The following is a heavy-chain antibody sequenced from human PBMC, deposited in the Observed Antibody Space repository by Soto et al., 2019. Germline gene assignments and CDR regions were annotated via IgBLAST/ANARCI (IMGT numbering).Heavy chain of an antibody. CDR1: GFTFSSYA. CDR3: AKDDNPYCGGDCPYFQH. Sequence: GGSLRLSCAASGFTFSSYAMSWVRQAPGKGLEWVSAISGSGGSTYYADSVKGRFTISRDNSKNTLYLQMNSLRAEDTAVYYCAKDDNPYCGGDCPYFQHWGQGTLVTVSS. D-gene: IGHD2-21*02. J-gene: IGHJ1*01. V-gene: IGHV3-23*01. CDR2: ISGSGGST.